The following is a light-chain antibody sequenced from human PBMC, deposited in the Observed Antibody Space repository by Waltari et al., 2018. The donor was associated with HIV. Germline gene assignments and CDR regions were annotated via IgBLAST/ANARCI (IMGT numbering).Light chain of an antibody. CDR2: EAS. CDR3: QQATTVPHT. J-gene: IGKJ2*01. CDR1: QNIGRS. Sequence: IQMTPSPSYVSESVGGGVSISCRASQNIGRSLAWYQLKPGKAPKLVVYEASRLNDGVPARFHGTGSRSNFTLDINNLQSEDFATYVCQQATTVPHTFG. V-gene: IGKV1-12*01.